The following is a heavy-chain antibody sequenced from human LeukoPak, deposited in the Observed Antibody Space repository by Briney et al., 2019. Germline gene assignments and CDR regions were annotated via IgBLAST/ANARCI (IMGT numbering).Heavy chain of an antibody. CDR2: IGSNGAST. J-gene: IGHJ4*02. CDR1: GFTFRRYV. D-gene: IGHD1-1*01. CDR3: AGRLEDY. V-gene: IGHV3-23*01. Sequence: GGSLRLSCAASGFTFRRYVMSWVRQAPGKGLEWVSAIGSNGASTYYADSVRGRFTISRDNSKNTLFLQIYSLRVEDTAVYHCAGRLEDYWGQGTLVTVSS.